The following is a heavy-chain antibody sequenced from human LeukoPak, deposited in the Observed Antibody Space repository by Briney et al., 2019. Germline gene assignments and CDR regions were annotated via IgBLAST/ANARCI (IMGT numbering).Heavy chain of an antibody. V-gene: IGHV1-8*01. CDR3: ARAPSITGTTPPGY. Sequence: ASVKVSCKASGYTFTSYDINWVRQATGQGLEWMGWMNPNNGNTGYAQKFQGRVTMTRNTSISTAYMELSSLRSEDTAVYYCARAPSITGTTPPGYWGQGTLVTVSS. CDR2: MNPNNGNT. CDR1: GYTFTSYD. J-gene: IGHJ4*02. D-gene: IGHD1-7*01.